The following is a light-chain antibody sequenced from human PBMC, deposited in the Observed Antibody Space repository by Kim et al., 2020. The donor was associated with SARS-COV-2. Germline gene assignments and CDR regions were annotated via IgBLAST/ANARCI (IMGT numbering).Light chain of an antibody. Sequence: SSELTQDPAVSVALGQTVTITCQGDSLRRYYASWYQQKPGLAPVLVMFGKNKRPSGIPDRFSDSTSGNTASLTITGAQAEDEADYYCNSRDLIGDHYVFGTGTKVTVL. CDR2: GKN. CDR1: SLRRYY. J-gene: IGLJ1*01. CDR3: NSRDLIGDHYV. V-gene: IGLV3-19*01.